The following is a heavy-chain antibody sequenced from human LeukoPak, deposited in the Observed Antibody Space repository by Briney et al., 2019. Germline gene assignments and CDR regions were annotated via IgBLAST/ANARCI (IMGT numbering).Heavy chain of an antibody. V-gene: IGHV3-30*02. J-gene: IGHJ5*02. CDR3: AKDGLFGGQYPSWFDP. CDR2: IRSDGGNK. CDR1: GFTFTGYS. Sequence: PGGSLRLSCAASGFTFTGYSMHWVRQAPGKGLEWVAFIRSDGGNKYYADSVKGRFTISRDNSKNTLYLQMNSLRAEDTAVYYCAKDGLFGGQYPSWFDPWGQGTLVTVSS. D-gene: IGHD2-21*01.